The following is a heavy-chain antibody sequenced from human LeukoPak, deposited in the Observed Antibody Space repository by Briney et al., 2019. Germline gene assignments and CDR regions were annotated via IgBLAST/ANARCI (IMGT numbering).Heavy chain of an antibody. Sequence: GGSLRLFCAASGFTFSSYWMSWVRQAPGKGLEWVANIKQDGSDKYYVDSVKGRFSISKDNAKNLLFLEMSSLRAEDTAVYYCAREYDLWRYLDYWGQGILVTVSS. D-gene: IGHD3-3*01. CDR1: GFTFSSYW. J-gene: IGHJ4*02. V-gene: IGHV3-7*01. CDR2: IKQDGSDK. CDR3: AREYDLWRYLDY.